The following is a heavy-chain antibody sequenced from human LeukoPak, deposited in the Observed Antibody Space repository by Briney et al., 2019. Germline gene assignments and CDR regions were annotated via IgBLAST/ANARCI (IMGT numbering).Heavy chain of an antibody. CDR1: GFTFRSHA. Sequence: GGSLRLSCVGSGFTFRSHAMSWIRQAPEKGLEFVSGIYENGGTTYYADSVKGRFSISRDNSKNTLYLQMDSLRGEDTAVYYCAKDFRIGYSAHFDYWGQGALVTVSS. D-gene: IGHD2-21*01. CDR2: IYENGGTT. V-gene: IGHV3-23*01. CDR3: AKDFRIGYSAHFDY. J-gene: IGHJ4*02.